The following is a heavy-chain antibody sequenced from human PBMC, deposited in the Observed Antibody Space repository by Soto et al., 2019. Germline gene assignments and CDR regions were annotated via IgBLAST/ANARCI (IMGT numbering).Heavy chain of an antibody. V-gene: IGHV1-2*04. J-gene: IGHJ4*02. D-gene: IGHD4-17*01. CDR1: GYTFTGYY. CDR2: INPNSGGT. CDR3: ARGPPAGGTVTTYPDY. Sequence: QVQLVQSGAEVKKPGASVKVSCKASGYTFTGYYMHWVRQAPGQGLEWMGWINPNSGGTNYAQKFQGWVTMTRDTSIITAYMELSRLRSDDTAVYYCARGPPAGGTVTTYPDYWGQGTLVTVSS.